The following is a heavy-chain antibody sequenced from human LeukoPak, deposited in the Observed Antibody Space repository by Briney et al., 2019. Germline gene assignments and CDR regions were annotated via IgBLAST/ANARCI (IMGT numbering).Heavy chain of an antibody. J-gene: IGHJ4*02. CDR2: IYPNSGGT. V-gene: IGHV1-2*02. Sequence: VASVKVSCNASGYTFSGHYMHWVRQAPGQGLEWMGWIYPNSGGTNYAQKFQGRVTMTSDTSISTAYMELRRLKSDDTANYYWARVVGFGDYPFDYWGQGTLVTVSS. CDR1: GYTFSGHY. CDR3: ARVVGFGDYPFDY. D-gene: IGHD4-17*01.